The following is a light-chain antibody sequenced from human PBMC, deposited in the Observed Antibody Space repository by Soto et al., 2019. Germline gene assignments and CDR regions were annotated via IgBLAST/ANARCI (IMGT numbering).Light chain of an antibody. V-gene: IGKV1-5*03. J-gene: IGKJ2*01. CDR1: QSISTW. Sequence: DVQLTQSPSTLSASVGDRVTITCRASQSISTWLAWYQQKPGKTPKLLIYKASSLASGVPSRFSGSGSGTEFTLTISSLQSDDFATYYCQQYESYSNTFGQGTKLEIK. CDR3: QQYESYSNT. CDR2: KAS.